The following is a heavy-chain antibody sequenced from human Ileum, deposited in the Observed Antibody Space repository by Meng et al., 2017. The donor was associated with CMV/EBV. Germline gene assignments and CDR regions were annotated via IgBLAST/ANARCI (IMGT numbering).Heavy chain of an antibody. CDR1: GFTFSTYG. CDR2: IREDGSRK. Sequence: GGSLRLSCAASGFTFSTYGMHWVRQVSGKGLEWVAFIREDGSRKFYAASVKGRFTISRDNSKNTLYLQMNSLRAEDTAVYYCAKDAWRFLEPKMDVWGQGTTVTVSS. D-gene: IGHD3-3*01. J-gene: IGHJ6*02. CDR3: AKDAWRFLEPKMDV. V-gene: IGHV3-30*02.